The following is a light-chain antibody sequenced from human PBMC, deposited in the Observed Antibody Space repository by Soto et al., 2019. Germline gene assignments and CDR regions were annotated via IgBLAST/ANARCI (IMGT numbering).Light chain of an antibody. CDR2: GAY. J-gene: IGKJ1*01. CDR1: QSVGNN. Sequence: EIVMPQSPATLSVSPGARATLSCRASQSVGNNLAWYQQKPGQAPRLLIYGAYTRATGIPARFSGSGSGTDFTLTIRSLQSEDLAVYYCQHYNYWPPKTFGQGTKVDIK. CDR3: QHYNYWPPKT. V-gene: IGKV3-15*01.